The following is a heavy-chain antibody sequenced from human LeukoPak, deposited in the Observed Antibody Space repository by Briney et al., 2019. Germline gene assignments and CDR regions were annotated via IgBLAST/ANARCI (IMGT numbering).Heavy chain of an antibody. CDR1: GFTFSDYY. CDR2: ISWNSGSI. V-gene: IGHV3-9*01. Sequence: GGSLRLSCAASGFTFSDYYMSWIRQAPGKGLEWVSGISWNSGSIGYADSVKGRFTISRDNAKNSLYLQMNSLRAEDTALYYCAKDYGDGAFDIWGQGTMVTVSS. D-gene: IGHD4-17*01. J-gene: IGHJ3*02. CDR3: AKDYGDGAFDI.